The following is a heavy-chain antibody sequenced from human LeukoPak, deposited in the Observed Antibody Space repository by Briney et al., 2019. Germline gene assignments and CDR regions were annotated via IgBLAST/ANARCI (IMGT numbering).Heavy chain of an antibody. J-gene: IGHJ4*02. Sequence: GGSLRLSCAASGFTVSSNYMSWVRQALGKGLEWVSVIYSGGSTYYADSVKGRFTISRDNSKNTLYLQMNSLRAEDTAVYYCAKGGRPDMITFGGVIVIPPDYWGQGTLVTVSS. D-gene: IGHD3-16*02. CDR3: AKGGRPDMITFGGVIVIPPDY. CDR2: IYSGGST. V-gene: IGHV3-53*01. CDR1: GFTVSSNY.